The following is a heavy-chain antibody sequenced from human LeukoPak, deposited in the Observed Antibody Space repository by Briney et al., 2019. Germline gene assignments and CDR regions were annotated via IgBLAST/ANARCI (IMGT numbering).Heavy chain of an antibody. CDR3: ARGTTVTTVSAFDI. V-gene: IGHV1-69*05. CDR2: IIPIFGTA. J-gene: IGHJ3*02. Sequence: SVKVSCKASGGTFSSYAISWVRQAPGQGLEWMGRIIPIFGTATYAQKFQGRVTITTDESTSTAYMELSSLRSEDTAVYYCARGTTVTTVSAFDIWGQGTMVTVSS. CDR1: GGTFSSYA. D-gene: IGHD4-17*01.